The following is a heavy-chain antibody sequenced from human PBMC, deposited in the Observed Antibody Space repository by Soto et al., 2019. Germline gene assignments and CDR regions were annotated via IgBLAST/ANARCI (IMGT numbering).Heavy chain of an antibody. D-gene: IGHD3-3*01. V-gene: IGHV4-38-2*02. J-gene: IGHJ2*01. Sequence: PPGLGLEWIGSIYHSGSTFYNPSLRSRVTISVVTSKNQFSLKLRSVTAADTAMYYCAKVFCQAEDGIRDAVPVSAFLLNRSSDL. CDR2: IYHSGST. CDR3: AKVFCQAEDGIRDAVPVSAFLLNRSSDL.